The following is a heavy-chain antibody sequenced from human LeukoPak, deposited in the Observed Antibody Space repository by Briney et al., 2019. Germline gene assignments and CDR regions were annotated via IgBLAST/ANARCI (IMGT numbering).Heavy chain of an antibody. CDR1: GGSISSGSYY. Sequence: SQTLSLTCTVSGGSISSGSYYWTWIRQPAGKGLEWIGRIYTSGSTNYNPSLKSRVTISVDTSKNQFSLKLSSVIAADTAVYYCARSRVFGVVMITSEDAFDIWGQGTMVTVSS. V-gene: IGHV4-61*02. D-gene: IGHD3-3*01. J-gene: IGHJ3*02. CDR2: IYTSGST. CDR3: ARSRVFGVVMITSEDAFDI.